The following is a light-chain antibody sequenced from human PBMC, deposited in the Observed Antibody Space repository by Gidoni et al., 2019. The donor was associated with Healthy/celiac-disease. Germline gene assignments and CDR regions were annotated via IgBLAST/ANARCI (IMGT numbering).Light chain of an antibody. CDR1: QSISSY. CDR2: AAS. Sequence: DSQRTQSPSSLSASVGDRVTITCRASQSISSYLNWYQQKPGKAPILLIYAASSLQTGVPSRFSGSGSGTDFTLTISSLQPEDFATYYCQHSYSTPLTFGGGTKVEIK. V-gene: IGKV1-39*01. J-gene: IGKJ4*01. CDR3: QHSYSTPLT.